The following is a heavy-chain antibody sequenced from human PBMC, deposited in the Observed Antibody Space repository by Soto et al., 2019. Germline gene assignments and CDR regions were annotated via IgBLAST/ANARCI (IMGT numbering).Heavy chain of an antibody. J-gene: IGHJ6*03. D-gene: IGHD6-6*01. CDR1: GGSISSSSYY. V-gene: IGHV4-39*01. Sequence: PSETLSLTCTVSGGSISSSSYYWGWIRQPPGKGLEWIGSIYYSGSTYYNPSLKSRVTISVDTSKNQFSLKLSSVTAADTAVYYCARHGMYSSSSYYYYYMDVWGKGTTVTVSS. CDR3: ARHGMYSSSSYYYYYMDV. CDR2: IYYSGST.